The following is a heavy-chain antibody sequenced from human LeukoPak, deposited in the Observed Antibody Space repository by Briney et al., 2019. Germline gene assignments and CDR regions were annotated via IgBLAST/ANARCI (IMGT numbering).Heavy chain of an antibody. D-gene: IGHD5-18*01. CDR1: AGSISNYH. CDR3: ALRYSYGSDY. J-gene: IGHJ4*02. CDR2: LYYSGST. V-gene: IGHV4-59*04. Sequence: SETLSLTCTVSAGSISNYHWSWIRQPPGKGLEWVGSLYYSGSTYYNPSLKGRVTISVDSSKKQFSLKLSSVTAADTAVYYCALRYSYGSDYWGQGTLVTVSS.